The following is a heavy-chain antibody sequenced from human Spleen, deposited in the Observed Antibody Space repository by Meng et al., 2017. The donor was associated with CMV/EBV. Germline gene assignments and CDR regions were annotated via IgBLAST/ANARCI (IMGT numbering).Heavy chain of an antibody. V-gene: IGHV4-39*07. J-gene: IGHJ6*02. D-gene: IGHD3-22*01. CDR2: IYYSGST. Sequence: GSLRLSCTVSGGSISSSSYYWGWIRQPPGKGLEWIGSIYYSGSTYYNPSLKSRVTISVDTSKNQFSLKLSSVTAADTAVYYCARDSIGFDSSPGLDVWGQGTAVTVSS. CDR1: GGSISSSSYY. CDR3: ARDSIGFDSSPGLDV.